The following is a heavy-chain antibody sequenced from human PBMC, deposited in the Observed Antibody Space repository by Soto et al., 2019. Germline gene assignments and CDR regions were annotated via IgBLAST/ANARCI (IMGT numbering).Heavy chain of an antibody. Sequence: ASVKGYCKGSGGTFSSYTGSWGRQAPGQGLEWMGRISAYNGNTNYAQKLQGRVTMTTDTSTSTAYMELRSLRSDDTAVYYCATGLRWGLFDHWGQGTLVTVS. CDR3: ATGLRWGLFDH. V-gene: IGHV1-18*01. CDR1: GGTFSSYT. J-gene: IGHJ4*02. D-gene: IGHD4-17*01. CDR2: ISAYNGNT.